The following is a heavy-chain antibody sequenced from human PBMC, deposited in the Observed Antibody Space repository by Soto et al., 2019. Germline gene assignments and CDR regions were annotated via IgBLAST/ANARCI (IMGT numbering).Heavy chain of an antibody. J-gene: IGHJ4*02. V-gene: IGHV3-30*18. CDR3: AKAPGAQHGCDFFFDQ. CDR1: GFMFNSCD. D-gene: IGHD5-12*01. Sequence: QVQVVESGGGVVQPGRTLRLSCSTSGFMFNSCDMHWVRQAPGKGLEWVAVVSFDGDKKYYANSVKGRFTISRDNSQNMVYLQMDSLRPEDTALYYCAKAPGAQHGCDFFFDQWGQGTLVTVS. CDR2: VSFDGDKK.